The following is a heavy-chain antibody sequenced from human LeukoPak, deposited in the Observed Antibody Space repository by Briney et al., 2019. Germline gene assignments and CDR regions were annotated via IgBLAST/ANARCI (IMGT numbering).Heavy chain of an antibody. CDR1: GYSISSGYY. V-gene: IGHV4-38-2*02. J-gene: IGHJ3*02. D-gene: IGHD2-21*02. CDR3: AKDIVVVTSGANAFDI. CDR2: IYHSGST. Sequence: SETLSLTCTVSGYSISSGYYWGWIRQPPGKGLEWIGSIYHSGSTYYNPSLKSRVTISVDTSKNQFSLKLSSVTAADTAVYYCAKDIVVVTSGANAFDIWGQGTMVTVSS.